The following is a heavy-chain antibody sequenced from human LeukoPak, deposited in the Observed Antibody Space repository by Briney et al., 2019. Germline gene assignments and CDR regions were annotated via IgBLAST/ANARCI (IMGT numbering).Heavy chain of an antibody. D-gene: IGHD4/OR15-4a*01. CDR3: AKHDYGAYKAFDI. J-gene: IGHJ3*02. CDR1: GFTFSTYA. Sequence: GGSLRLSCAASGFTFSTYAMSRVRQAPGKGLEWVSSISDIGVTTHDADSVKGRFTTSRDNSKNTLYLQMNSLRVEDTAVYYCAKHDYGAYKAFDIWGQGTVVTVSS. CDR2: ISDIGVTT. V-gene: IGHV3-23*01.